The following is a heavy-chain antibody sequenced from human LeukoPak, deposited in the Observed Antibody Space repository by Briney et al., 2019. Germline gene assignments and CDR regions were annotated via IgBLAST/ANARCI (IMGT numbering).Heavy chain of an antibody. J-gene: IGHJ4*02. D-gene: IGHD3-10*01. Sequence: GGSLRLSCAASGFTFDDYAMHWVRHAPGKGLEWVSGISWNSGSIGYADSVKGRFTTSRDNAKNSLYLQMNSLRAEDTALYYCAKDIFTGSGSYYTYFDYWGQGTLVTVSS. V-gene: IGHV3-9*01. CDR3: AKDIFTGSGSYYTYFDY. CDR1: GFTFDDYA. CDR2: ISWNSGSI.